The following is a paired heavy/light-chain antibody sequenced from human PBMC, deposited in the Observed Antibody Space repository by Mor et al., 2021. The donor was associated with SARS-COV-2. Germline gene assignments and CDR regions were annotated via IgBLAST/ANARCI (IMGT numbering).Light chain of an antibody. J-gene: IGLJ1*01. V-gene: IGLV2-11*01. Sequence: QSALTQPRSVSGSPGQSVTISCTGTSNDVGGYNYVSWYQQHPGKAPKFIIFDVTHRSSGVPDRFSGSKSGNTASLTISGLQAEDEADYYCCSYAGSYGGTHYVFGTGTEVTVL. CDR2: DVT. CDR1: SNDVGGYNY. CDR3: CSYAGSYGGTHYV.
Heavy chain of an antibody. D-gene: IGHD3-10*01. CDR3: ARGPDHGSYGPANY. CDR2: VLYPGHT. V-gene: IGHV4-4*02. Sequence: QVQLQDSGPRLVKPSGTLSLTCVVSGDSVNNKIWWSWVRQPPGKGLEWIGEVLYPGHTNYNPSLKSRVTISVDKSKNQLSLELNSVTAADTAVYFCARGPDHGSYGPANYWGQGTLVTVSS. CDR1: GDSVNNKIW. J-gene: IGHJ4*02.